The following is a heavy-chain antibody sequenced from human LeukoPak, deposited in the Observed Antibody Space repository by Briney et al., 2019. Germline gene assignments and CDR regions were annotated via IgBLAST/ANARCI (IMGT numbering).Heavy chain of an antibody. D-gene: IGHD1-26*01. J-gene: IGHJ4*02. CDR2: ISAYNGNT. Sequence: ASVKVSCKASGYTFTSYGISWVRQAPGQGLEWMGWISAYNGNTNYAQKLQGRVTMTTDTSTSTAYMELRSLRSDDTAVYYCARVAQQWRWELLSTPFDYWGQGTLVTVSS. V-gene: IGHV1-18*01. CDR1: GYTFTSYG. CDR3: ARVAQQWRWELLSTPFDY.